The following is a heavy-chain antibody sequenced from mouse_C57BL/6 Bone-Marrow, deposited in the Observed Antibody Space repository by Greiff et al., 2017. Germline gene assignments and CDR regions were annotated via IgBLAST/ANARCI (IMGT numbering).Heavy chain of an antibody. V-gene: IGHV1-66*01. CDR2: IYPGSGNT. D-gene: IGHD2-3*01. CDR1: GYSFTSYY. J-gene: IGHJ2*01. Sequence: VQLQQSGPELVKPGASVKISCKASGYSFTSYYIHWVKQRPGQGLEWIGWIYPGSGNTKYNEKFKGKATLTADTSSSTAYMQLSSLTSEDSAVXYCARRRDGYCFDYWGQGTTLTVSS. CDR3: ARRRDGYCFDY.